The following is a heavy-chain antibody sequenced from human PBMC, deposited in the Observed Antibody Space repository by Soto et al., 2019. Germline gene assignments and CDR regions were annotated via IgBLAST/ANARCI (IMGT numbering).Heavy chain of an antibody. J-gene: IGHJ4*02. CDR1: GGTFSSYA. CDR2: IIPIFGTA. Sequence: SVKVSCKASGGTFSSYAISWVRQAPGQGLEWMGGIIPIFGTANYAQKFQGRVTITADESTSTAYMELSSLRSEDTAVYYCAREQQLVRGSFDYWGRGTLVTVSS. D-gene: IGHD6-13*01. CDR3: AREQQLVRGSFDY. V-gene: IGHV1-69*13.